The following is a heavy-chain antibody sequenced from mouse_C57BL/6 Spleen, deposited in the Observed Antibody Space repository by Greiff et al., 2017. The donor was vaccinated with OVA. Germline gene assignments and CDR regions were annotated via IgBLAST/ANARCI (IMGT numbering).Heavy chain of an antibody. Sequence: QVQLKESGAELVKPGASVKISCKASGYAFSSYWMNWVKQRPGKGLEWIGQIYPGDGDTNYNGKFKGKATLTADKSSSTAYMQLSSLTSEDSAVYFCARAYYGSSSGYFDYWGQGTTLTVSS. J-gene: IGHJ2*01. CDR1: GYAFSSYW. V-gene: IGHV1-80*01. D-gene: IGHD1-1*01. CDR2: IYPGDGDT. CDR3: ARAYYGSSSGYFDY.